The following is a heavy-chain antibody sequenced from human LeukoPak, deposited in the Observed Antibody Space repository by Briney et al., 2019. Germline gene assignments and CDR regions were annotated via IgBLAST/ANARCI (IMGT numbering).Heavy chain of an antibody. V-gene: IGHV4-39*01. CDR3: ASLLTVRGYYYGMDV. CDR2: IYYSGST. D-gene: IGHD4-11*01. Sequence: PSETLSLTCTVSGGSISSSSYYWGWIRQPPGKGLEWIGSIYYSGSTYYNPSLKSRVTISVDTSKNRFSLRLSSVTAADTAVYYCASLLTVRGYYYGMDVWGQGTTVTVSS. CDR1: GGSISSSSYY. J-gene: IGHJ6*02.